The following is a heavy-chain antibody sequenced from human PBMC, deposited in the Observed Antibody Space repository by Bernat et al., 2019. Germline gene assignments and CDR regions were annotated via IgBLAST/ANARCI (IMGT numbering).Heavy chain of an antibody. Sequence: VQLVESGGGLVQPGMSLTLSCAASGFISSSYGMDWVRQAPGKGLEWVAVIWYDGSQTHYADSVKGRFTISRDNSKNTLYLQMNSLRAEDTAVYYCAREGGIVGALYFDYWGQGALVTVSS. CDR2: IWYDGSQT. V-gene: IGHV3-33*01. D-gene: IGHD1-26*01. CDR1: GFISSSYG. J-gene: IGHJ4*02. CDR3: AREGGIVGALYFDY.